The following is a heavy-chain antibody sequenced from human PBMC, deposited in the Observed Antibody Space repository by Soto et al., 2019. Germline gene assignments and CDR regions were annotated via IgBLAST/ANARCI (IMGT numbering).Heavy chain of an antibody. J-gene: IGHJ3*02. D-gene: IGHD2-15*01. V-gene: IGHV4-31*03. CDR3: ASDRYCSGGSCYWAMGFDI. Sequence: QVQLQESGPGLVKPSQTLSLTCTVSGGSISSGGYYWSRIRQHPGKGREWIGYIYYSGSTYYNPSLKSRVTTSVDTSKNQFSLKLSSVTAADTAVYYCASDRYCSGGSCYWAMGFDIWGQGTMVTVSS. CDR2: IYYSGST. CDR1: GGSISSGGYY.